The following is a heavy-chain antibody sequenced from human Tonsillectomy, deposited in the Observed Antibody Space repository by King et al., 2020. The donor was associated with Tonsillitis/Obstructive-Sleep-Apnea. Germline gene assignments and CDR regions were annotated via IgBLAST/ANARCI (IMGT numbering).Heavy chain of an antibody. J-gene: IGHJ4*02. CDR2: IYYDGST. CDR3: ARVSYYYSSGYYIDY. Sequence: QLQESGPGLVKPSETLSLTCTVSGGSIISFYWSWFRQPPGKGLEWFGYIYYDGSTNYNPSLKSRVTISLDTSKNQFSLKLSSVTAADTAVYYCARVSYYYSSGYYIDYWGQGTLVTVSS. CDR1: GGSIISFY. V-gene: IGHV4-59*01. D-gene: IGHD3-22*01.